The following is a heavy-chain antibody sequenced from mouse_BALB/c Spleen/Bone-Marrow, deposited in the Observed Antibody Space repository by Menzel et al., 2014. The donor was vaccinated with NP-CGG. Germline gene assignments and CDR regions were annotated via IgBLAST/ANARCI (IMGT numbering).Heavy chain of an antibody. CDR3: ASVYDYGRGYAMDY. CDR1: GYAFSNYG. CDR2: IYPGDGDT. V-gene: IGHV1-80*01. D-gene: IGHD2-4*01. Sequence: QVQLKQSGAEVMRPGSSVNISCKASGYAFSNYGMNWVKQRPGQGLEWIGQIYPGDGDTNYNGKFKGRVTLTADKSSSSAYMQLSSLTSEDSAVDFCASVYDYGRGYAMDYWGQGTSVTVSS. J-gene: IGHJ4*01.